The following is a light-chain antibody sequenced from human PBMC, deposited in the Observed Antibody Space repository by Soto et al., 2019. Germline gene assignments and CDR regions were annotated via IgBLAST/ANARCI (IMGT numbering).Light chain of an antibody. CDR2: DAS. V-gene: IGKV1-5*01. Sequence: IQRTQSPSTLSASVGDRVTITCRASQSISSWLAWYQQKPGKAPKLLIYDASSLESGVPSRFSGSGSGTEFTLTISSVQPDDFATYYCQQYKSYPLTFGGGTKVDIK. CDR3: QQYKSYPLT. CDR1: QSISSW. J-gene: IGKJ4*01.